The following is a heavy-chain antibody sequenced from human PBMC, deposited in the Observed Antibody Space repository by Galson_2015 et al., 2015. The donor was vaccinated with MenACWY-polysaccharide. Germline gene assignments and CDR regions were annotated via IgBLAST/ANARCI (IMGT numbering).Heavy chain of an antibody. CDR3: AREGIGAYYLDF. CDR1: GFTFSTYN. D-gene: IGHD3-16*01. Sequence: SLRLSCAASGFTFSTYNINWVRQAPGKGLEWVSSISSTSSYIYYADSVTGRFTISRDNAKNSLYLQMNSLRAEDTAVYYCAREGIGAYYLDFWCQGTLLTVSS. V-gene: IGHV3-21*01. CDR2: ISSTSSYI. J-gene: IGHJ4*02.